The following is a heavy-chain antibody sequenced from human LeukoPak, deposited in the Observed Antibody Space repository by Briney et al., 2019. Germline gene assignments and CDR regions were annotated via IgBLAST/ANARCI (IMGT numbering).Heavy chain of an antibody. Sequence: GASVKVSCKASGGTFSSYAISWVRRAPGQGLEWMGGIIPIFGTANYAQKFQGRVTITTDESTSTAYMELSSLRSEDTAVYYCAREPVTYGSGSYVVSNWFDPWGQGTLVTVSS. V-gene: IGHV1-69*05. D-gene: IGHD3-10*01. J-gene: IGHJ5*02. CDR2: IIPIFGTA. CDR1: GGTFSSYA. CDR3: AREPVTYGSGSYVVSNWFDP.